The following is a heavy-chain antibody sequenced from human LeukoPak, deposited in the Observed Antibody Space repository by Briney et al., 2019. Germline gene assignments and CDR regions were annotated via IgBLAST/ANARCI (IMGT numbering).Heavy chain of an antibody. CDR2: INPNSGGT. J-gene: IGHJ1*01. CDR1: GYTFTGYY. CDR3: ARAAPPEH. V-gene: IGHV1-2*04. Sequence: ASVKVSCKASGYTFTGYYMHWVRQAPGQGLEWMGWINPNSGGTNYAQKFQGWVTITADESTSTAYMELSSLRSEDTAVYYCARAAPPEHWGQGTLVTVSS.